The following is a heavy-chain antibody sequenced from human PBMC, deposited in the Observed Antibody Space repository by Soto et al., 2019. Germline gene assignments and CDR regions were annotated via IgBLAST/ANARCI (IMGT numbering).Heavy chain of an antibody. CDR1: GGTFSSYA. CDR2: INPNSGGT. Sequence: GASVKVSCKASGGTFSSYAISWVRQAPGQGLEWMGWINPNSGGTNYAQKFQGWVTMTRDTSISTAYMELSRLRSDDTAVYYCARVGDCSGGSCYGGYYYGMDVWGQGTTVTV. D-gene: IGHD2-15*01. J-gene: IGHJ6*02. CDR3: ARVGDCSGGSCYGGYYYGMDV. V-gene: IGHV1-2*04.